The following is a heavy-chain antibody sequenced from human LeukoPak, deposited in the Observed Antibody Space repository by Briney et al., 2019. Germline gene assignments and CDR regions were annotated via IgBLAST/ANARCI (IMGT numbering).Heavy chain of an antibody. V-gene: IGHV6-1*01. CDR1: GDSVSSNSAA. J-gene: IGHJ4*02. Sequence: SQTLSLTCAISGDSVSSNSAAWNWIRHSPSRGLEWLGRTYYRSKWYNDCAVSVKSRITINPDTSKNQFSLQLNSVTPEDTAVYYCARGPLPKFCSGGSCYPWYFDYWGQGTLVTVSS. D-gene: IGHD2-15*01. CDR2: TYYRSKWYN. CDR3: ARGPLPKFCSGGSCYPWYFDY.